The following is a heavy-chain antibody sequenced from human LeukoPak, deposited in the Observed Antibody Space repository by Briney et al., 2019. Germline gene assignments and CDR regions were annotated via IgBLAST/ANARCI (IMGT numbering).Heavy chain of an antibody. CDR3: ARGRVAPYYYYGMDV. J-gene: IGHJ6*02. Sequence: PSETLSLTCAVYGGSFSGYYWSWIRQPPGKGPEWIGEINHSGSTNYNPSLKSRVTISVDTSKNQFSLKLSSVTAADTAVYYCARGRVAPYYYYGMDVWGQGTTVTVSS. CDR2: INHSGST. D-gene: IGHD5-12*01. V-gene: IGHV4-34*01. CDR1: GGSFSGYY.